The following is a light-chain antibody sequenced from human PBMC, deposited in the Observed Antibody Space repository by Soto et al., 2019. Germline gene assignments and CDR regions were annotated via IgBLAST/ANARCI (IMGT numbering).Light chain of an antibody. V-gene: IGKV3-11*01. CDR2: DAS. CDR3: HQRSNWPLT. CDR1: QSVSSS. Sequence: VLTQSPVTLSLSPGARATLSCRASQSVSSSLAWYQQKHGQAPMLLIYDASNRATGIPARFSVSGSGTDLTITISSLQPEDGEVDYGHQRSNWPLTFGGGTKVDIK. J-gene: IGKJ4*01.